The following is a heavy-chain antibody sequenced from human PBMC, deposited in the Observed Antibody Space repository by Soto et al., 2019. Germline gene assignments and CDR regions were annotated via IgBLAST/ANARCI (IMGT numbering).Heavy chain of an antibody. D-gene: IGHD6-13*01. Sequence: GESLKISCKGSGYSFTSYWIGWVRQMPGKGLEWMGIIYPGDSDTRYSPSFQGQVTISADKSIRTAYLQWSSLKASDAAVYDCARQSIAAAGRVRYMDVWGKGTTVTVSS. V-gene: IGHV5-51*01. CDR2: IYPGDSDT. CDR1: GYSFTSYW. CDR3: ARQSIAAAGRVRYMDV. J-gene: IGHJ6*03.